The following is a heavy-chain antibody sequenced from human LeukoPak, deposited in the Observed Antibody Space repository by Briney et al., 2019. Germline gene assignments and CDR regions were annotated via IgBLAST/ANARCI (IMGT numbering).Heavy chain of an antibody. V-gene: IGHV1-2*02. CDR3: ARGIVDYYGSGSYNPFYYYYMDV. D-gene: IGHD3-10*01. J-gene: IGHJ6*03. Sequence: ASVKVSCKASGYTFTGYYMHWVRQAPGQGLEWMGWINPNSGGTNYAQKFQGRVTMTRDTSISTAYMELRSLRSDDTAVYYCARGIVDYYGSGSYNPFYYYYMDVWGKGTTVTVSS. CDR2: INPNSGGT. CDR1: GYTFTGYY.